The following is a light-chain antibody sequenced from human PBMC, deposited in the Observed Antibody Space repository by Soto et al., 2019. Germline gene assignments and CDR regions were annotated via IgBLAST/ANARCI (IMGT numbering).Light chain of an antibody. Sequence: AIQLTQSPSSLSASVGDRVTITCRASQGIRSALAWHQQKPGKAPKSLIYDASSLESGVPSRFSGSGSGTDFTLTISSLQPEDFVTYYCQQFNNWAFVGGTKVEIK. CDR3: QQFNNWA. CDR2: DAS. CDR1: QGIRSA. V-gene: IGKV1D-13*01. J-gene: IGKJ4*01.